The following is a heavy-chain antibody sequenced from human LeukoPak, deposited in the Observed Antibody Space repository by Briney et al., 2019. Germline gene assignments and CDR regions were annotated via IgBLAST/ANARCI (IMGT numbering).Heavy chain of an antibody. Sequence: ASVKVSCKASGGTFSSYAISWVRQAPGQGLEWMGRIIPILGIANYAQKFQGRVTITADKSTSTAYMELSSLRSEDTAVYYCARGGRSGPRCIGLCITTFFNGMDVWGQGTTVTVSS. CDR2: IIPILGIA. D-gene: IGHD3-9*01. J-gene: IGHJ6*02. V-gene: IGHV1-69*04. CDR3: ARGGRSGPRCIGLCITTFFNGMDV. CDR1: GGTFSSYA.